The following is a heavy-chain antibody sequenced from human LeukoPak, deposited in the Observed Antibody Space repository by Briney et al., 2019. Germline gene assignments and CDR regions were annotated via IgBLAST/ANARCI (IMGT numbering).Heavy chain of an antibody. CDR3: CHSLSGRTGAFDI. J-gene: IGHJ3*02. Sequence: SQTLSLTCAISGDSVSSNSAAWNWIRQSPSRGLEWLGRTYYRSKWYNDYAVSVKSRTTINPDTSKNQFSLQLDSVTPEDTAVYYCCHSLSGRTGAFDIWGQGTMVTVSS. D-gene: IGHD2-21*01. V-gene: IGHV6-1*01. CDR1: GDSVSSNSAA. CDR2: TYYRSKWYN.